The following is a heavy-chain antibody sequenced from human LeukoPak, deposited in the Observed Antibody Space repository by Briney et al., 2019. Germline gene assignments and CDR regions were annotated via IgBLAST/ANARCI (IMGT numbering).Heavy chain of an antibody. CDR2: IYSGGST. J-gene: IGHJ4*02. CDR1: GFTVSTNY. V-gene: IGHV3-66*04. D-gene: IGHD3-10*01. CDR3: ARHPDYYGSGSYYVDY. Sequence: PGGSLRLSCAASGFTVSTNYMNWVRQAPGKGLEWVSVIYSGGSTYYADSVKGRFTISRDNSKNTLYLQMNSLRAEDTAVYYCARHPDYYGSGSYYVDYWGQGTLVTVSS.